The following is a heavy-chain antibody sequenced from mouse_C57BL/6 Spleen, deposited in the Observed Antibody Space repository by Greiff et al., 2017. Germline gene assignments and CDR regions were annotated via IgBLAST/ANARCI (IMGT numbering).Heavy chain of an antibody. CDR3: AKRDYARDY. CDR2: IYPSDSET. Sequence: QVQLQQPGAELVRPGSSVKLSCKASGYTFTSYWMDWVKQRPGQGLEWIGNIYPSDSETHYNQKFKDKATLTVDKSSSTAYMQLSSLTSEDSAVSYCAKRDYARDYWGQGTSVTVSS. J-gene: IGHJ4*01. CDR1: GYTFTSYW. V-gene: IGHV1-61*01.